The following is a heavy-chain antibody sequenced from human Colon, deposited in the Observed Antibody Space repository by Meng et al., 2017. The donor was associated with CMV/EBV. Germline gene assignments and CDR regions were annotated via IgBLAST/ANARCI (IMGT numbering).Heavy chain of an antibody. D-gene: IGHD3-10*01. CDR2: IGSRITTI. CDR3: ARLSRGSGSYYHPDDYYGMDV. V-gene: IGHV3-48*03. Sequence: SCAASGFSFSDYEMNWVRQAPGKGLDWVSYIGSRITTIYYADSVKGRFTISRDNAKNSLYLQMNSLRAEDTAVYFCARLSRGSGSYYHPDDYYGMDVWGQGTTVTVSS. J-gene: IGHJ6*02. CDR1: GFSFSDYE.